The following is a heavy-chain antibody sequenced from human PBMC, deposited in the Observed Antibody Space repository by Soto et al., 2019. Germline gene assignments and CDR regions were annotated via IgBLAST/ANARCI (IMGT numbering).Heavy chain of an antibody. CDR1: GGSMSSYY. V-gene: IGHV4-59*01. Sequence: AETLSLTCTVSGGSMSSYYWNWFRQPPGKRLEWIGYINYSGSSNYNPSLKSRVTMSIDTSRNQFSLKLNSVTAADTAVYYCARLPGYASGWFDYWGRGTQVTVSS. CDR3: ARLPGYASGWFDY. J-gene: IGHJ4*02. D-gene: IGHD6-19*01. CDR2: INYSGSS.